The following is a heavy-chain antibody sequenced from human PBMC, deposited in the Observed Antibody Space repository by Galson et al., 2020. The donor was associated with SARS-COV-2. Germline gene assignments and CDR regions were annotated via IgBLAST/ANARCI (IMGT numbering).Heavy chain of an antibody. CDR2: IGGSGQNI. J-gene: IGHJ4*02. V-gene: IGHV3-23*01. Sequence: SCAASGFTFGTFAMSWVRQAPGKGLEWVSVIGGSGQNIYYADSVKGRFTVSRDNSKKTLFLQMNSLRVEDTAIYYCAKNYGARDPPEDWGQGTLVIVSS. CDR3: AKNYGARDPPED. D-gene: IGHD4-17*01. CDR1: GFTFGTFA.